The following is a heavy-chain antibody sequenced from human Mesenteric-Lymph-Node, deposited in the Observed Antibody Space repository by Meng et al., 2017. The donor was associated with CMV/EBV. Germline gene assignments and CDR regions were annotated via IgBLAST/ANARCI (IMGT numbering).Heavy chain of an antibody. J-gene: IGHJ4*02. V-gene: IGHV3-73*01. CDR1: FIFSECT. CDR3: SRSDDYWISYTFDY. D-gene: IGHD3-3*01. Sequence: FIFSECTIHWDRQASGKGLEWVGRIRSKANHYATADGASVKGRFTISRDDSKNTAHLQLNSLKSEDTAVYYCSRSDDYWISYTFDYWGQGTLVTVSS. CDR2: IRSKANHYAT.